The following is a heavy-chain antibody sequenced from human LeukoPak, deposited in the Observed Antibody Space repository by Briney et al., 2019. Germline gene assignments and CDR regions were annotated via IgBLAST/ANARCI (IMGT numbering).Heavy chain of an antibody. D-gene: IGHD6-19*01. Sequence: ASVKVSCKASGYTFTSYAMHWVRQAPGQRLEWMGWINAGNGNTKYSQKFQGRVTMTRDTSTSTVYMELSSLRSEDTAVYYCARVGVRAGTYDWGQGTLVTVSS. CDR1: GYTFTSYA. CDR3: ARVGVRAGTYD. V-gene: IGHV1-3*01. J-gene: IGHJ4*02. CDR2: INAGNGNT.